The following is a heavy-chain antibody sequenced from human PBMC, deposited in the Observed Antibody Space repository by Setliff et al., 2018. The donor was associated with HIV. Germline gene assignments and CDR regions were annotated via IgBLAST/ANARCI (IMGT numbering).Heavy chain of an antibody. CDR2: IYTSGNT. Sequence: SETLSLTCTVSGGSISSYYWSWIRQPAGKGLEWIGRIYTSGNTNYNPSLKSRVTMSVDTSKKDTSKKQFSLKLSSVTAADTAVYYCARDPGDYDYVWGTKRGWFDPWGQGTLVTVSS. CDR1: GGSISSYY. CDR3: ARDPGDYDYVWGTKRGWFDP. J-gene: IGHJ5*02. V-gene: IGHV4-4*07. D-gene: IGHD3-16*01.